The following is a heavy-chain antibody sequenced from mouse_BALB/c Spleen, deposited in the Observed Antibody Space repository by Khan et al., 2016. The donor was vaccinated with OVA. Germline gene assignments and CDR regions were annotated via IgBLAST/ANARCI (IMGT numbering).Heavy chain of an antibody. Sequence: QVQLQQPGAELVKPGASVKLSCKASGYTFTSYWMHWVKQRPGQGLEWIGYINPNNGRANQNEKFKSKATLTVDKSSSTAYMQLSSLTSEDSAVHYCARGGYGSLAYWGQGTLVTVSA. J-gene: IGHJ3*01. V-gene: IGHV1S81*02. CDR1: GYTFTSYW. CDR3: ARGGYGSLAY. CDR2: INPNNGRA. D-gene: IGHD2-10*02.